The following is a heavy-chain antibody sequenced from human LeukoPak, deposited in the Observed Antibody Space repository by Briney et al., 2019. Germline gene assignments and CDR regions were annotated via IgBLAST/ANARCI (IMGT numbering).Heavy chain of an antibody. V-gene: IGHV3-23*01. CDR3: AKMTVWFGEPHYGMDV. CDR1: GFTFSSYA. D-gene: IGHD3-10*01. CDR2: ISGSGGST. Sequence: GGSLRLSCAASGFTFSSYAMSWVRQAPGKGLEWVSAISGSGGSTYYADSVKGRFTISRDNSKNTLYLQMNSLRAEDAAVYYCAKMTVWFGEPHYGMDVWGQGTTVTVSS. J-gene: IGHJ6*02.